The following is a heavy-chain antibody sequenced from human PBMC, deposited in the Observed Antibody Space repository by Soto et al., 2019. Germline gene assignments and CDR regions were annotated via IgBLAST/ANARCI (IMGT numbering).Heavy chain of an antibody. Sequence: EVQLVESGGGVVRPGGSLRLSCAASGFTFDDYGMSWVRQAPGKGLEWVSGINWNGGSTGYADSVKGRFTISRDNAKNSLYLQMNSLRAEDTALYYCARGPSSWSSSWSRAEYFHHWGQGTLVTVSS. CDR3: ARGPSSWSSSWSRAEYFHH. J-gene: IGHJ1*01. V-gene: IGHV3-20*04. CDR2: INWNGGST. D-gene: IGHD6-13*01. CDR1: GFTFDDYG.